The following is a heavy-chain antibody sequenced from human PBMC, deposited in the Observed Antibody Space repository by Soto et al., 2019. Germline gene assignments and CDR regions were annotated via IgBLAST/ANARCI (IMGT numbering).Heavy chain of an antibody. CDR1: GGTFSSYA. J-gene: IGHJ6*02. V-gene: IGHV1-69*13. Sequence: SVKVSCKASGGTFSSYAISWVRQAPGQGLEWMGGIIPIFGTANYAQKFQGRVTITADESTSTAYMELSSLRSEDTAVYYCARTPLGTIFGVVDLRDYYYGMDVWGQGTTVTVSS. CDR3: ARTPLGTIFGVVDLRDYYYGMDV. D-gene: IGHD3-3*01. CDR2: IIPIFGTA.